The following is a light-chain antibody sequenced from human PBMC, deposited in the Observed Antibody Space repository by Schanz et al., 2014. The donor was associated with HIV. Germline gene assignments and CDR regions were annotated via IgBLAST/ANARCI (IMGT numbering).Light chain of an antibody. V-gene: IGLV2-14*03. Sequence: QSALTQPATVSGSPGQSITVSCTGTSSDVGGHNYVSWYQQHPGKAPKLIIYDVSNRPSGISHRFSGSKSDITASLTISGLQPEDEADYHCASYTTSDTPLVFGTGTKVTVL. CDR2: DVS. CDR1: SSDVGGHNY. CDR3: ASYTTSDTPLV. J-gene: IGLJ1*01.